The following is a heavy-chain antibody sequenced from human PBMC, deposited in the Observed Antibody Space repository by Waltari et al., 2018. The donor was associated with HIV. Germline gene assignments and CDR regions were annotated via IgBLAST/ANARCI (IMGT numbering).Heavy chain of an antibody. V-gene: IGHV3-74*01. J-gene: IGHJ4*02. D-gene: IGHD1-26*01. CDR2: INSDGSST. CDR1: GFTFSSYW. Sequence: EVQLVESGGGSVQPGGSLRLSCAASGFTFSSYWMHWVRHAPGKGLVWVSRINSDGSSTSYADPVKGRFTISRDNAKNTVYLQMSSLRAEDTAVYYCARAGRDGKLPPDYWGQGTLVTVSS. CDR3: ARAGRDGKLPPDY.